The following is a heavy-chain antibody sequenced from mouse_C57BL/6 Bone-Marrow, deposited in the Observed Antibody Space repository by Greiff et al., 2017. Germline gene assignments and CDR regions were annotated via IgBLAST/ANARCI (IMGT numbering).Heavy chain of an antibody. CDR3: ARRSYYYGSCLYYSAMDY. CDR1: GYTFTSYC. D-gene: IGHD1-1*01. V-gene: IGHV1-81*01. CDR2: IYPRSGNT. J-gene: IGHJ4*01. Sequence: QVQLKQSGAELARPGASVKLSCKASGYTFTSYCISWVKQRTGQGLEWIGEIYPRSGNTYYNEKFKGKATLTADKSSSTASMELRRLTSAAYAVSFCARRSYYYGSCLYYSAMDYWGQGTSVTVSS.